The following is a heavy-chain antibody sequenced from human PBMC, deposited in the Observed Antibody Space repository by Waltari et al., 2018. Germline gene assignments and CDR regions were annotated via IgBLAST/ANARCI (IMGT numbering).Heavy chain of an antibody. CDR1: GGTFSSYA. J-gene: IGHJ5*02. D-gene: IGHD6-19*01. V-gene: IGHV1-69*10. CDR2: IIPILGIA. CDR3: ASIAVAMGKGNWFDP. Sequence: QVQLVQSGAEVKKPGSSVKVSCKASGGTFSSYAISWVRQAPGQGLEWMGGIIPILGIANYAQRFQSRVTITADKATSTAYMGLSSLRSEDTAVYYCASIAVAMGKGNWFDPWGQGTLVTVSS.